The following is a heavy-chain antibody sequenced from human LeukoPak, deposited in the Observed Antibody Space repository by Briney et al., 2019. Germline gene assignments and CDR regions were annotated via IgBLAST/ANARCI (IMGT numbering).Heavy chain of an antibody. J-gene: IGHJ4*02. CDR1: GGSISSSSYY. CDR2: IYYSGST. D-gene: IGHD3-10*01. Sequence: SETLSLTCTVPGGSISSSSYYWGWIRQPPGKGLEWIGSIYYSGSTYYNPSLKSRVTISVDTSKNQFSLKLSSVTAADTAVYYCARLGDVDYWGQGTLVTVSS. V-gene: IGHV4-39*01. CDR3: ARLGDVDY.